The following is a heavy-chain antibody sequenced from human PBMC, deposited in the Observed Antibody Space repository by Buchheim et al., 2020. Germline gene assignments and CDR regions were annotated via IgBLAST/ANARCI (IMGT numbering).Heavy chain of an antibody. CDR2: INHSGST. D-gene: IGHD2-21*01. CDR3: ARGLVYCGGDCYPYGMDV. V-gene: IGHV4-34*01. CDR1: GGSFSGYY. Sequence: QVQLQQWGAGLLKPSETLPLTCAVYGGSFSGYYWSWIRQPPGKGLEWIGEINHSGSTNYNPSLKSRVTISVDTSQNQFSLKLSSVTAADTAVYYCARGLVYCGGDCYPYGMDVWGQGTT. J-gene: IGHJ6*02.